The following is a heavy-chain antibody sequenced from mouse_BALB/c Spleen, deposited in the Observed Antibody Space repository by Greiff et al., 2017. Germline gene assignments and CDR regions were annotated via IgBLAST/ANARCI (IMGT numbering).Heavy chain of an antibody. CDR3: ARPDYDGYWYFDV. CDR2: ISNGGGST. J-gene: IGHJ1*01. CDR1: GFTFSSYT. D-gene: IGHD2-4*01. V-gene: IGHV5-12-2*01. Sequence: EVQVVESGGGLVQPGGSLKLSCAASGFTFSSYTMSWVRQTPEKRLEWVAYISNGGGSTYYPDTVKGRFTISRDNAKNTLYLQMSSLKSEDTAMYYCARPDYDGYWYFDVWGAGTTVTVSS.